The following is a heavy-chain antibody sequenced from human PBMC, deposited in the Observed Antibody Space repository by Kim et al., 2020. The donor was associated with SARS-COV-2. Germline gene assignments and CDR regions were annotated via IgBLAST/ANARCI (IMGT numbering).Heavy chain of an antibody. CDR3: ARLDYGSSHFDY. D-gene: IGHD2-2*01. Sequence: SETLSLTCTVSGGSITSSSYYWGWIRQPPGKGLEWIGSVYYSGTTYYNPSLKSRVTISVDTSKNQFSLRLSSVTAADTAMYYCARLDYGSSHFDYWGQGTLVTVSS. V-gene: IGHV4-39*01. J-gene: IGHJ4*02. CDR1: GGSITSSSYY. CDR2: VYYSGTT.